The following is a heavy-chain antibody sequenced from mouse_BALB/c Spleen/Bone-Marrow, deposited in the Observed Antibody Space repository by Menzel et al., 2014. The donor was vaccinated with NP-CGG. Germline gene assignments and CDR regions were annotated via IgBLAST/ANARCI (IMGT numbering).Heavy chain of an antibody. D-gene: IGHD2-3*01. V-gene: IGHV5-6-3*01. CDR2: INSNGGST. J-gene: IGHJ4*01. CDR1: GFTFSSYG. CDR3: ARDGYYVFYAMDY. Sequence: EVKLVGSGGGLVQPGGSLKLSCAASGFTFSSYGMSWVRQTPDKRLELVATINSNGGSTYYPDSVKGRFTISRDNAKNPLYLQMSSLKSEDTAMYYCARDGYYVFYAMDYWGQGTSVTVSS.